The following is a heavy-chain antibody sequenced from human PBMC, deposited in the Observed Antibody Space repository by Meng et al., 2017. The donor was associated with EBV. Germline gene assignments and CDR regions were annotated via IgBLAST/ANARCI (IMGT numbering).Heavy chain of an antibody. CDR1: GDSISSFYY. J-gene: IGHJ5*02. D-gene: IGHD6-19*01. CDR2: VHYTGST. V-gene: IGHV4-39*01. Sequence: RRGSGPGQVKPSATLSPTCTVSGDSISSFYYWGWIRQPPGRGLEWIGSVHYTGSTYYSPSLKSRVTVSVDTSKNQFSLRLTSVTAADTAVYYCARPFPSWQSPRLDPFGAWGQGTLVTVSS. CDR3: ARPFPSWQSPRLDPFGA.